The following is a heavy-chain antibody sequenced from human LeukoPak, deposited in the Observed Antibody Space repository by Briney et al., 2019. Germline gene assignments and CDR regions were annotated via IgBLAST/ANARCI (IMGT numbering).Heavy chain of an antibody. J-gene: IGHJ4*02. CDR2: IYTSGST. D-gene: IGHD2-8*01. CDR1: GGSISSYY. CDR3: ARGLDCTNGVCRDY. Sequence: SETLSLTCTVSGGSISSYYWSWIRQPAGKGLEWIGRIYTSGSTNYNPSLKSRVTTSVDTSKNQFSLKLSSVTAADTAVYYCARGLDCTNGVCRDYWGQGTLVTVSS. V-gene: IGHV4-4*07.